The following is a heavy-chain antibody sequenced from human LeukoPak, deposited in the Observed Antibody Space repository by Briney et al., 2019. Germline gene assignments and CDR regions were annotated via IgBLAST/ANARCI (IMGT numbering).Heavy chain of an antibody. CDR2: IYHSGST. Sequence: SETLSLTCAVSGYSISSGYYWGWIRQPPGKGLEWIGSIYHSGSTYYNPSLKSRVTISVDTSKNQFSLKLSSVTAADTAAYYCVTRYIVATPLDYWGQGTLVTVSS. CDR1: GYSISSGYY. CDR3: VTRYIVATPLDY. V-gene: IGHV4-38-2*01. D-gene: IGHD5-12*01. J-gene: IGHJ4*02.